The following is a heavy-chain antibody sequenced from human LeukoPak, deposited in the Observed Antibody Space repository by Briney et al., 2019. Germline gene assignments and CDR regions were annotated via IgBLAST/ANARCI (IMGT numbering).Heavy chain of an antibody. CDR1: GGSISSSSYY. J-gene: IGHJ5*02. D-gene: IGHD1-26*01. Sequence: PSETLSLTCTVSGGSISSSSYYWGWIRQPPGKGLEWIGSIYYSGSTYYNPSLKSRVTISVDTSKNQFSLKLSSVTAADTAVYYCARTRMISGRGALFHGNWFDPWGQGTLVTVSS. CDR2: IYYSGST. CDR3: ARTRMISGRGALFHGNWFDP. V-gene: IGHV4-39*07.